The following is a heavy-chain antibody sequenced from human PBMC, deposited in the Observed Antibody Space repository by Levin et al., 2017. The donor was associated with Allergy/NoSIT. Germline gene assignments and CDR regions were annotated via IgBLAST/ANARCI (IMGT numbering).Heavy chain of an antibody. CDR3: ARELGGYSSGWYSVDAFDI. V-gene: IGHV4-4*02. D-gene: IGHD6-19*01. CDR1: GGSISSSNW. J-gene: IGHJ3*02. CDR2: IYHSGST. Sequence: SETLSLTCAVSGGSISSSNWWSWVRQPPGKGLEWIGEIYHSGSTNYNPSLKSRVTISVDKSKNQFSLKLSSVTAADTAVYYCARELGGYSSGWYSVDAFDIWGQGTMVTVSS.